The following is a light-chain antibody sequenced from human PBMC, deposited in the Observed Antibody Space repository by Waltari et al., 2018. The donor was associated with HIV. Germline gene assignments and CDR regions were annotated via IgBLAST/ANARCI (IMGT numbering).Light chain of an antibody. Sequence: DIQMTQSPSSLSASVGDRVTITCRASQAISYSLAWYQQKPGKAPKLLLYAASRFESGVPSRFSGSRSGTDYALTISSLQPEDFAVYYCQQYFSPPPLTFGGGTKVEIK. J-gene: IGKJ4*01. V-gene: IGKV1-NL1*01. CDR1: QAISYS. CDR3: QQYFSPPPLT. CDR2: AAS.